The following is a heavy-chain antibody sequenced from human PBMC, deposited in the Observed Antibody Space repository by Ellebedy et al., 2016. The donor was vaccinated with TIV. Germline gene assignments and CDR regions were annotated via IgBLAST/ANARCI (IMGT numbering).Heavy chain of an antibody. D-gene: IGHD4-17*01. Sequence: AASVKVSCKASGYTFTNYFLHWVRQAPGQGLEWMGIISTSVGSTYYAQKFQGRATMTRDTSTSTVYMELSSLRSEDTAVYYCARDSIYDYGDYVDAFDIWGQGTMVTVSS. CDR3: ARDSIYDYGDYVDAFDI. CDR1: GYTFTNYF. CDR2: ISTSVGST. V-gene: IGHV1-46*01. J-gene: IGHJ3*02.